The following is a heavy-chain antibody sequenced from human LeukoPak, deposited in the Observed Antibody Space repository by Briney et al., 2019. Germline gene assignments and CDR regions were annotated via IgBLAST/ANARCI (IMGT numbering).Heavy chain of an antibody. V-gene: IGHV4-34*01. CDR2: INHSGSA. CDR3: ARGGFYCGGDCYVDY. Sequence: SETLSLTCAVYGGSFIPYYWSWIRQPPGKGLEWIGEINHSGSANYNPSLKSRVTISVDTSKNQFSLKLSSVTAADTAVYYCARGGFYCGGDCYVDYWGQGTLVTVSS. J-gene: IGHJ4*02. CDR1: GGSFIPYY. D-gene: IGHD2-21*02.